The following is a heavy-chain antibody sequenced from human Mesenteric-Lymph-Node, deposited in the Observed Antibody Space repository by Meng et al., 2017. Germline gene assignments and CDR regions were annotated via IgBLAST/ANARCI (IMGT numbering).Heavy chain of an antibody. V-gene: IGHV3-7*01. CDR2: INQDGSEK. CDR1: GFTFTYYW. D-gene: IGHD3/OR15-3a*01. J-gene: IGHJ4*02. Sequence: GESLKISCAGSGFTFTYYWMTWVRQAPGKGLEWVANINQDGSEKYYVDSVKGRFTISRDNAKNSLYLQMNSLRADDTAVYYCARDTDWHNFDYWGQGTLVTVSS. CDR3: ARDTDWHNFDY.